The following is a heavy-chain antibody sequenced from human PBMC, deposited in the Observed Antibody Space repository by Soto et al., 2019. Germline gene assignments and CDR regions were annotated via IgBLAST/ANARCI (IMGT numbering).Heavy chain of an antibody. J-gene: IGHJ3*02. V-gene: IGHV4-39*01. CDR2: IYYSGST. CDR1: GGSISSSSYY. CDR3: ARHEGRGVAAIKAFDI. D-gene: IGHD2-15*01. Sequence: SETLSLTCTVSGGSISSSSYYWGWIRQPPGKGLEWIGSIYYSGSTYYNPSLKSRVTISVDTSKNQFSLKLSSVTAADTAVYYCARHEGRGVAAIKAFDIWGQGTMVTVSS.